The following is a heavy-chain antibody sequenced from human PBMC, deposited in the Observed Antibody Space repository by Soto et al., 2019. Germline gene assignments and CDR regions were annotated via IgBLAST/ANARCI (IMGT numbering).Heavy chain of an antibody. CDR2: IYYSGST. V-gene: IGHV4-30-4*01. CDR3: ARSGDPYYYDSSGYAN. Sequence: SETLSLTCTVSGGSISSGDYYWSWIRQPPGKGLEWIGYIYYSGSTYYNPSLKSRVTISVDTSKNQFSLKLSSVTAADTAVYYCARSGDPYYYDSSGYANWGQGTLVTVSS. CDR1: GGSISSGDYY. D-gene: IGHD3-22*01. J-gene: IGHJ4*02.